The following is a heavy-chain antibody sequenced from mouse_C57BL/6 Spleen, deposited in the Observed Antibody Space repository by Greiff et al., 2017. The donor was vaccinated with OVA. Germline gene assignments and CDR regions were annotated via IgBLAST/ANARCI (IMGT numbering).Heavy chain of an antibody. D-gene: IGHD2-4*01. CDR1: GYTFTSYW. J-gene: IGHJ1*03. Sequence: VQLQQPGAELVRPGSSVKLSCKASGYTFTSYWMHWVKQRPIQGLEWIGNIDPSDSETHYNQKFKDKATLNVDNSSSTAYMQLSRLTSEDSAVYYCARRRDYDWYFDVWGTGTTVTVSS. CDR3: ARRRDYDWYFDV. CDR2: IDPSDSET. V-gene: IGHV1-52*01.